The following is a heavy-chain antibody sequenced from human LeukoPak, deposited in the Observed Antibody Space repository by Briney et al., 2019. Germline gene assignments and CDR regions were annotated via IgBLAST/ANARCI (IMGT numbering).Heavy chain of an antibody. Sequence: GASVKVSCKASGYTFTGYYMHWGRQAPGQGLEWMGWINPNSGGTNYAQKFQGRVTMTRDTSISTAYMELSRLRSDDTAVYYCARVPPEGYYDYVWGSYNGYFDYWGQGTLVTVSS. J-gene: IGHJ4*02. V-gene: IGHV1-2*02. CDR2: INPNSGGT. CDR1: GYTFTGYY. D-gene: IGHD3-16*01. CDR3: ARVPPEGYYDYVWGSYNGYFDY.